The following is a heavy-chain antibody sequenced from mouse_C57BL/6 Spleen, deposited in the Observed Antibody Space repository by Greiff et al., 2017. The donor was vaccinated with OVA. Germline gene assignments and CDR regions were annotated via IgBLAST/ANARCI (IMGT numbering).Heavy chain of an antibody. CDR3: TRRAYYSNYVDY. CDR2: IDPDTGGT. Sequence: QVQLKEPGAELVRPGASVTLSCKASGYTFTDYEMHWVKQTPVHGLEWIGAIDPDTGGTAYNQKFKGKAILTVDKSSSTAYMELRSLTSEDSAVFACTRRAYYSNYVDYWGQGTTLTVSS. V-gene: IGHV1-15*01. CDR1: GYTFTDYE. J-gene: IGHJ2*01. D-gene: IGHD2-5*01.